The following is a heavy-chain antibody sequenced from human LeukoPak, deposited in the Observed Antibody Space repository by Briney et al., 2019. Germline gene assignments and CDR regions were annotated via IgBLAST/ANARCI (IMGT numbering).Heavy chain of an antibody. Sequence: GGSLRLSCAASGFNFGSYWMSWVRQAPGKGLEWVAHIKEDGARENYVDSVKGRFTISRDNAKNALYLQMKNLRAEDTALYFCTRDGWGNVLDLWGQGTLVTVSS. V-gene: IGHV3-7*01. CDR1: GFNFGSYW. CDR2: IKEDGARE. D-gene: IGHD2-8*02. J-gene: IGHJ5*02. CDR3: TRDGWGNVLDL.